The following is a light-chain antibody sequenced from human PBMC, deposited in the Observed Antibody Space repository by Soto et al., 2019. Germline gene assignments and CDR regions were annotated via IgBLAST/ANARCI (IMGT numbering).Light chain of an antibody. CDR1: SCDVGGYNF. CDR2: EVS. V-gene: IGLV2-8*01. CDR3: SSYAGSNTVM. J-gene: IGLJ3*02. Sequence: QSALTQPPSASGSPGQSVTISCTGTSCDVGGYNFVSWYQQYPGKAPKLMIYEVSKRPSGVPDRFAGSKSGNTASLTVAGLQAEDEADYYCSSYAGSNTVMFGGGTQLTVL.